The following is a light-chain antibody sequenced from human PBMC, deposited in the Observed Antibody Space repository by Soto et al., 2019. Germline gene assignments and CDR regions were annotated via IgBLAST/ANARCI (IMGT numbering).Light chain of an antibody. CDR1: SSNLGDNT. CDR3: AAWDASLDGDV. J-gene: IGLJ1*01. Sequence: QSVLTQPPSASGTPGQRVTISCSTSSSNLGDNTVNWYQQVPGAAPKLLIDSYDQRPSGVPVRFSGSKSGTSASLAISGLQSEDEADYYCAAWDASLDGDVFGTGTKLTVL. V-gene: IGLV1-44*01. CDR2: SYD.